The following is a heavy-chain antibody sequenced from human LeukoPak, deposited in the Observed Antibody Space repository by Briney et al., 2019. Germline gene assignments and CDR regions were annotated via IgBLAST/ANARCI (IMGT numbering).Heavy chain of an antibody. CDR1: GGTFSSYA. V-gene: IGHV1-69*13. Sequence: ASVKVSCKASGGTFSSYAISWVRQAPGQGLEWMGGIIPIFGTANYAQKFQGRVTITADESTSTAYMELSSLRSEDTAVYYCARDVPSTVPRDDAFDIWGKGTTVTVSS. J-gene: IGHJ3*02. D-gene: IGHD4-17*01. CDR3: ARDVPSTVPRDDAFDI. CDR2: IIPIFGTA.